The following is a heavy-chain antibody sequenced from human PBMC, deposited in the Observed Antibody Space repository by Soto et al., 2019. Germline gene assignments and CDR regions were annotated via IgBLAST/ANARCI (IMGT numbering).Heavy chain of an antibody. CDR2: SYWNDDK. CDR1: GFALSTSGVG. CDR3: VHGSGPPIPDDAFDL. Sequence: QITLKESGPTLVKPTQTLTLTCTFSGFALSTSGVGVGWIRQPPGKALEWLALSYWNDDKRYRPSLNSRLTITKDTSKNQVVLTLTHMDPVDTGTYYCVHGSGPPIPDDAFDLWGQGTVVTVSS. D-gene: IGHD2-15*01. J-gene: IGHJ3*01. V-gene: IGHV2-5*04.